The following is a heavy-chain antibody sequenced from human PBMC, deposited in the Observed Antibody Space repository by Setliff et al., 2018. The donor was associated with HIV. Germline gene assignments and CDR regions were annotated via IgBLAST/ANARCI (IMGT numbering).Heavy chain of an antibody. V-gene: IGHV4-30-4*08. D-gene: IGHD3-10*01. CDR1: GASISGGDYY. Sequence: SETLSLTCTVSGASISGGDYYWSWIRQPPGKGLEWIGYIYYSGTTYDNPSLKSRITISVDTSKNQFSLKLSSVTAADTAVYYCARGSYFGSGSYPLDYWGQGTLVTVSS. CDR3: ARGSYFGSGSYPLDY. J-gene: IGHJ4*01. CDR2: IYYSGTT.